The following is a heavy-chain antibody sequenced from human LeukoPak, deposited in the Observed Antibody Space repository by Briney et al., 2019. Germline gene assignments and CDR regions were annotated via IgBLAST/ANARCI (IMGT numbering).Heavy chain of an antibody. CDR3: TRVGYIDEGIDY. CDR1: GFTFSSYW. Sequence: GGSLRLSCVVSGFTFSSYWMNWVRQAPGKGLEWVASIKQDGSEKKYVDSVKGRFTISRNNVKNSLYLQMNSLRAEDTAIYYCTRVGYIDEGIDYWGQGTLVTVSS. V-gene: IGHV3-7*04. CDR2: IKQDGSEK. J-gene: IGHJ4*02. D-gene: IGHD5-24*01.